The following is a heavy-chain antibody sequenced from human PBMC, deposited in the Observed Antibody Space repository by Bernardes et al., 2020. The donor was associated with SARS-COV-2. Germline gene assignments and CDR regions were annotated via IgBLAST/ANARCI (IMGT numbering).Heavy chain of an antibody. D-gene: IGHD1-26*01. Sequence: GWSLRLSCAASGFTFSSYSMNWVRQAPGKGLEWVSSISSSSSYIYYADSVKGRFTISRDNAKNTVYLQMNSLRVEDTALYYCVRGSGNYYFDVWGQGILVTVSS. CDR3: VRGSGNYYFDV. J-gene: IGHJ4*02. CDR1: GFTFSSYS. V-gene: IGHV3-21*01. CDR2: ISSSSSYI.